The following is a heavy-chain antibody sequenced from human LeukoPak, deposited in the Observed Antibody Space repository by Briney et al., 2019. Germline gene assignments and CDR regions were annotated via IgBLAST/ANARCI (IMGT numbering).Heavy chain of an antibody. J-gene: IGHJ4*02. D-gene: IGHD2-2*01. V-gene: IGHV4-30-2*01. Sequence: SQTLSLTCAVSGGSISSGGYSWSWIRQPPGKGLEWIGYIYHSGSTYYNPSLKSRVTISVDRSKNQFSLKLTSVTAADTAVYYCARGGWAYQFDYWGQGTLVTVSS. CDR3: ARGGWAYQFDY. CDR1: GGSISSGGYS. CDR2: IYHSGST.